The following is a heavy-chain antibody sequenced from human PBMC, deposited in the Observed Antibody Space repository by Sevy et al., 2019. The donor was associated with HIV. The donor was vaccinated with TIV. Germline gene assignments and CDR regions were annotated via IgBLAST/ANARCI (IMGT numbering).Heavy chain of an antibody. CDR2: TYYRSKWYN. D-gene: IGHD5-12*01. Sequence: SQTLSLTCAISGDSVSSNSAAWNWIRQSPSRGLEWLGRTYYRSKWYNDYAVSVKSRITINPDTSKNQFSLQLNSVTPEDTAVYYCARDGVDIVATIYYFDYWGQGTLVTVSS. J-gene: IGHJ4*02. V-gene: IGHV6-1*01. CDR3: ARDGVDIVATIYYFDY. CDR1: GDSVSSNSAA.